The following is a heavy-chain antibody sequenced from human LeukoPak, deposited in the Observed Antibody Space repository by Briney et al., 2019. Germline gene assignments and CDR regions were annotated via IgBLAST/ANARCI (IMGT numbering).Heavy chain of an antibody. Sequence: QTGGSLRLSCAASGFTFSGHAMHWARQTPGKGLEWVAVISYDGRNEYYADSVKGRFTISRDNSKNTLFLQMNSLRAEDTALYYCARQDCSPSCYLAYWGQGTLVTVSS. V-gene: IGHV3-30*04. CDR1: GFTFSGHA. J-gene: IGHJ4*02. CDR3: ARQDCSPSCYLAY. D-gene: IGHD2-2*01. CDR2: ISYDGRNE.